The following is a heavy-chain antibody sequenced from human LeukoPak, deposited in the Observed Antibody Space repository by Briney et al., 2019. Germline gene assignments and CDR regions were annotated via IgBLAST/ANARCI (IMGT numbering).Heavy chain of an antibody. CDR1: GFTFSSYA. CDR3: ARANRGL. Sequence: GGSLRLSCAASGFTFSSYAMHWVRQAPGKGLEWVAVISYDGSNKYYADSVEGRFTISRDNSKNTLYLQMNSLRAEDTAVYYCARANRGLWGQGTLVTVSS. J-gene: IGHJ4*02. D-gene: IGHD3-10*01. V-gene: IGHV3-30-3*01. CDR2: ISYDGSNK.